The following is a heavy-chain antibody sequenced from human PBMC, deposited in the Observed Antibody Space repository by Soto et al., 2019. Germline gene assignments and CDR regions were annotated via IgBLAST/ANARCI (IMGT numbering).Heavy chain of an antibody. V-gene: IGHV3-48*02. D-gene: IGHD3-22*01. Sequence: PGGSLRLSCAASGFTFSSYSMNWVRQAPGKGLEWVSYISSSSSTIYYADSVKGRFTISRDNAKNSLYLQMNSLRDEDTAVDYCAREDSGVVVITHFDYWGQGTLVTVSS. CDR2: ISSSSSTI. J-gene: IGHJ4*02. CDR1: GFTFSSYS. CDR3: AREDSGVVVITHFDY.